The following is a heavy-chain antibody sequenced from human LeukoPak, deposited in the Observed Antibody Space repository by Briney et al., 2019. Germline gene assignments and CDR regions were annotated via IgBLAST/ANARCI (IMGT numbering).Heavy chain of an antibody. V-gene: IGHV3-7*03. CDR3: ARNRRYSGSVYQDFDY. J-gene: IGHJ4*02. Sequence: TGGSLRLSCAASGFTFSSCWMSWVRQAPGKGLEWVANIKQDGSEKYYVDSVKGRFTISRDNAKNSLYLQMNSLRAEDTAVYYCARNRRYSGSVYQDFDYWGQGTVVTVSS. CDR2: IKQDGSEK. CDR1: GFTFSSCW. D-gene: IGHD1-26*01.